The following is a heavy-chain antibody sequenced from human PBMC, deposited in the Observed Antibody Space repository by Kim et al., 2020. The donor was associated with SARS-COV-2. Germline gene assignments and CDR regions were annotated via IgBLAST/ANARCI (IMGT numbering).Heavy chain of an antibody. CDR3: VRENYWAFDI. D-gene: IGHD1-7*01. V-gene: IGHV3-48*04. Sequence: GGSLRLSCATSGFTLSLYSMNWVRQAPGKGLEWVSHISDFSTTTKYADSVNGRFTISRDNTKNSLYLQMNGLRAEDTAVYYCVRENYWAFDIWGQGTMVT. J-gene: IGHJ3*02. CDR1: GFTLSLYS. CDR2: ISDFSTTT.